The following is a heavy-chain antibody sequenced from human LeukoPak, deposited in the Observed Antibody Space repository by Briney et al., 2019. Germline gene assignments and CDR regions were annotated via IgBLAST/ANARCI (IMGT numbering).Heavy chain of an antibody. D-gene: IGHD3-22*01. CDR1: GFTFSSYS. CDR3: AGSRLYYYDSSGYNY. V-gene: IGHV3-21*01. Sequence: GGSLRLSCAASGFTFSSYSMNWVRQAPGKGLEWVSSISSSSSYIYYADSVKGRFTISRDNAKNSLYLQMNSLRAEDTAVYYCAGSRLYYYDSSGYNYWGQGTLVTVSS. CDR2: ISSSSSYI. J-gene: IGHJ4*02.